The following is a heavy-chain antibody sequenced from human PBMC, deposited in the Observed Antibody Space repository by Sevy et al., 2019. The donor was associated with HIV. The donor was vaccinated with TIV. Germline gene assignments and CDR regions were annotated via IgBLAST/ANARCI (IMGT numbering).Heavy chain of an antibody. Sequence: GGSLRLSCAASGFTFSSYSMNWVRQAPGMGLEWISYISSSSSAIYYADSVKGRFTISRDNAKNSLYLQMNSLRDEDTAVYYCASEQWQLNADDAFDIWGQWTMVTVSS. CDR3: ASEQWQLNADDAFDI. CDR2: ISSSSSAI. CDR1: GFTFSSYS. V-gene: IGHV3-48*02. D-gene: IGHD6-19*01. J-gene: IGHJ3*02.